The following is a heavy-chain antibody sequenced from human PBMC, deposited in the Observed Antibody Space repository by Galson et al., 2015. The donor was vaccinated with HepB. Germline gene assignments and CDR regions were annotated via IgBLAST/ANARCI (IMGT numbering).Heavy chain of an antibody. V-gene: IGHV1-69*06. D-gene: IGHD5-18*01. CDR3: AREGVSGYSYGTETFDY. J-gene: IGHJ4*02. Sequence: SVKVSCKASGGTFSSYAISWVRQAPGQGLEWMGGIIPIFGTANYAQKFQGRVTITADKSTSTSYMELSSLRSEDTAVYYCAREGVSGYSYGTETFDYWCQVTLVTVSS. CDR2: IIPIFGTA. CDR1: GGTFSSYA.